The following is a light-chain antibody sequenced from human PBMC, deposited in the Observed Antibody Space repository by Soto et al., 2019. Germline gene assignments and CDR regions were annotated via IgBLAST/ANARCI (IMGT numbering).Light chain of an antibody. CDR3: QQRSNWPIT. CDR1: QRVSSY. V-gene: IGKV3-11*01. J-gene: IGKJ5*01. Sequence: EIVLTQSPATLSLSPGERATLSCRASQRVSSYLAWYQQKPGQAPRLLIYDASNRATGIPARFSGSGSGTDFTLTISSREPEDLAVYSCQQRSNWPITFGQGTRLEIK. CDR2: DAS.